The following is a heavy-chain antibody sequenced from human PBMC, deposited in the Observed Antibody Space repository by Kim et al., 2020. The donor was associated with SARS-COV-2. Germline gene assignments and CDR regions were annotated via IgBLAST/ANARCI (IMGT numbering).Heavy chain of an antibody. D-gene: IGHD5-12*01. Sequence: NYNPSLKSRVTISVDKSKNQFSLKLSSVTAADTAVYYCARNRYSGYGYDYWGQGTLVTVSS. V-gene: IGHV4-4*02. J-gene: IGHJ4*02. CDR3: ARNRYSGYGYDY.